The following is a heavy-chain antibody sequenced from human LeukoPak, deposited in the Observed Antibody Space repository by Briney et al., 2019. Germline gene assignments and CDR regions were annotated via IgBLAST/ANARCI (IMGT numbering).Heavy chain of an antibody. CDR3: ARGAAGGEFDY. J-gene: IGHJ4*02. D-gene: IGHD6-13*01. Sequence: PSETLSLTCTISGGSISTYHWTSIRQPPGKGLEWLGYIYFTGSTYYNPSLNSRVTISVDTSRNQFSLKLSSVTAADTAVYYCARGAAGGEFDYWGQGTLVAVSS. CDR2: IYFTGST. CDR1: GGSISTYH. V-gene: IGHV4-59*08.